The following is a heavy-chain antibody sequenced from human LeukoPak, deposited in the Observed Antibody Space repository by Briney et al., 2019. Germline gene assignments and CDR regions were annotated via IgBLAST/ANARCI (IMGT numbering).Heavy chain of an antibody. CDR1: GFTFSIYG. CDR3: AKDLHGGLDY. J-gene: IGHJ4*02. CDR2: ISGNGAGT. Sequence: GGSLRLSCAGSGFTFSIYGMSWVRQAPGKGLEWVSGISGNGAGTYYADSVKGRFTISRDNSKNTLYLQMNSLRVEDTAVYYCAKDLHGGLDYWGQGTLVTVSS. D-gene: IGHD2-15*01. V-gene: IGHV3-23*01.